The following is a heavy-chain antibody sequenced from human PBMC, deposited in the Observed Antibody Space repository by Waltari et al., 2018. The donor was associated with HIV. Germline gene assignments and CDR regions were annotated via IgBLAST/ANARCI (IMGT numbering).Heavy chain of an antibody. Sequence: QVQLQQWGTGLLMPSETLSLTCAVYGRFFTAYYWTLIRDSPGNGLEWIGEIDHSGSTNYNPSLKSRVTISVDASKNQFSLKLTSVTAADTGLYYCARGPHTSIFGVVKYFQPWGQGTLVIVSS. J-gene: IGHJ1*01. V-gene: IGHV4-34*02. CDR1: GRFFTAYY. CDR2: IDHSGST. D-gene: IGHD3-3*01. CDR3: ARGPHTSIFGVVKYFQP.